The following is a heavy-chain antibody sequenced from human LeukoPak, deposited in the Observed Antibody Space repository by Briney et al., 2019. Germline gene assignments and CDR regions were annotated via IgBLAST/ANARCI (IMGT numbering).Heavy chain of an antibody. CDR3: ARDINDRLGDSSGYLYYYYGMDA. CDR1: GGTFSSYA. CDR2: IIPIFGTA. Sequence: ASVKVSCKASGGTFSSYAISWVRQAPGQGLEWMGGIIPIFGTANYAQKFQGRVTITADESTSTAYMELSSLRSEDTAVYYCARDINDRLGDSSGYLYYYYGMDAWGQGTTVTVSS. J-gene: IGHJ6*02. V-gene: IGHV1-69*13. D-gene: IGHD3-22*01.